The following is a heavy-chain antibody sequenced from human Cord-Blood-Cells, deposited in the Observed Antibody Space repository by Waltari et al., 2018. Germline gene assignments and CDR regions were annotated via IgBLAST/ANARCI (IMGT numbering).Heavy chain of an antibody. Sequence: EVQLVESGGGLVQPGGSLRLSCAASGFTFSSYWMSWVRQAPGKGLEWVANIKQDGSEKYYVDSVKGRFTISRDNAKNSLYLQMNSLRAEDMAVYYCARAPRGYSYGIDYWGQGTLVTVSS. J-gene: IGHJ4*02. D-gene: IGHD5-18*01. CDR2: IKQDGSEK. CDR3: ARAPRGYSYGIDY. CDR1: GFTFSSYW. V-gene: IGHV3-7*01.